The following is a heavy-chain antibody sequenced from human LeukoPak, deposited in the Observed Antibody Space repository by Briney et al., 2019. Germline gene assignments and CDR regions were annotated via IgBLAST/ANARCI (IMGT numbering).Heavy chain of an antibody. CDR3: WKGILYGDLGGMGVGY. D-gene: IGHD4-17*01. J-gene: IGHJ4*02. Sequence: GGSLRLSCAASGFTFSTYAISWVPQAPGKGLGWVSSISGSGGSTYYADSVKGRFTISKDNYKNKVSLEMKRLRAEDKGLYFFWKGILYGDLGGMGVGYWGQGTLVTVTS. CDR2: ISGSGGST. CDR1: GFTFSTYA. V-gene: IGHV3-23*01.